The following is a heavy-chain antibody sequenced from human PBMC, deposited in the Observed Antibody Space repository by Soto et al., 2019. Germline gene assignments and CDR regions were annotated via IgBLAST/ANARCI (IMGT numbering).Heavy chain of an antibody. CDR1: GYSFSNYG. J-gene: IGHJ4*02. CDR3: ARAYCGGDCCSIPLDY. CDR2: ISTYNGDT. V-gene: IGHV1-18*01. D-gene: IGHD2-21*02. Sequence: ASVKVSCKASGYSFSNYGISWVREAPGQGLEWMGWISTYNGDTDYPQKVQGRVTMTTDTSTSTAYLELRSLSSDDTAVYYCARAYCGGDCCSIPLDYWGQGTLVTVSS.